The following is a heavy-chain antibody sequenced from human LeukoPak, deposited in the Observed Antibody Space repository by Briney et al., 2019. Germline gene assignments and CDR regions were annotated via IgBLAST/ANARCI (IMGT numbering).Heavy chain of an antibody. J-gene: IGHJ4*02. CDR1: GFTFSSYA. CDR2: ISGSGGST. CDR3: AKSGGWSKAYYFDY. D-gene: IGHD6-19*01. Sequence: GGSLRLSFAASGFTFSSYAIDWVRQAPGKGLELVSAISGSGGSTYYADSVKGRFTISRDNSKNTLYLQMNSLRAEDTAVYYCAKSGGWSKAYYFDYWGQGTLVTVSS. V-gene: IGHV3-23*01.